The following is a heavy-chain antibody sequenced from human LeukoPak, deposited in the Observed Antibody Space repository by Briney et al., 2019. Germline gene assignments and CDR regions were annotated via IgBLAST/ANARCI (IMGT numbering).Heavy chain of an antibody. Sequence: ASVKVSCKASGYTFTGYYMHWVRQAPGQGLEWMGWINPNSGGTNYAQKFQGRVTMTTDTSTSTAYMELRSLRSDDTAVYYCARAEPPVRGVIILPFDYWGQGTLVTVSS. D-gene: IGHD3-10*01. V-gene: IGHV1-2*02. CDR3: ARAEPPVRGVIILPFDY. CDR2: INPNSGGT. CDR1: GYTFTGYY. J-gene: IGHJ4*02.